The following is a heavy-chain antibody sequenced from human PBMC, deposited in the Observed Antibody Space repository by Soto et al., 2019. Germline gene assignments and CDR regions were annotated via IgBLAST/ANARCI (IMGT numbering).Heavy chain of an antibody. Sequence: ASVKVSCKASGYTFTSYGISWVRQAPGQGLEWMGWISAYNGNTNYAQKLQGRVTMTTDTSTSTAYMELRSLRSDDTAVYYCARGDKTFGVVIDMYVWRQGPTVTVYS. CDR2: ISAYNGNT. J-gene: IGHJ6*02. CDR3: ARGDKTFGVVIDMYV. CDR1: GYTFTSYG. V-gene: IGHV1-18*01. D-gene: IGHD3-3*01.